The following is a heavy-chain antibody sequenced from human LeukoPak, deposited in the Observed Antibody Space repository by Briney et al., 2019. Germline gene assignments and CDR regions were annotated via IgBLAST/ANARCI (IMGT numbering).Heavy chain of an antibody. Sequence: ASVKVSCKASGYTFTNYGITWVRQAPGQGLEWMGIINPSGGSTSYAQKFQGRVTMTRDTSTSTVYMELSSLRSEDTAVYYCARGYDFWSGYYMGSAYYYYMDVWGKGTTVTVSS. CDR1: GYTFTNYG. J-gene: IGHJ6*03. CDR3: ARGYDFWSGYYMGSAYYYYMDV. D-gene: IGHD3-3*01. V-gene: IGHV1-46*03. CDR2: INPSGGST.